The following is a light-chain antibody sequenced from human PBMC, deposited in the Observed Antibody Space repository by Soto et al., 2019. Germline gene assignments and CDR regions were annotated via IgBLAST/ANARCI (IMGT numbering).Light chain of an antibody. V-gene: IGLV2-14*01. Sequence: QSVLTQPASVSGSPGQSITISCTGTSSDVGGYNYVSWYQQRPGKAPKLMIYEVSNRPSGVSNRFSGSKSGNTASLTISGLQAEDEADYYCSSYTSSSTYVFATGTKVTVL. CDR3: SSYTSSSTYV. J-gene: IGLJ1*01. CDR2: EVS. CDR1: SSDVGGYNY.